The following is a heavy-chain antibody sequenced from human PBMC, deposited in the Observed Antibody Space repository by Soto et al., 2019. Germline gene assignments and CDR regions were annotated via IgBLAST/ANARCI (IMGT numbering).Heavy chain of an antibody. J-gene: IGHJ4*02. Sequence: EVHLLESGGVLVQPGESLRLSCETSGFTFSNCVMTWVSQPPGKRLEWVSVITTNGHTDYADSVKGRFTISRDNSKNTVYLQKNSLRAEDTAVYYCAKGLLNGRWYAADWGQGTLVTVSS. CDR1: GFTFSNCV. CDR3: AKGLLNGRWYAAD. CDR2: ITTNGHT. V-gene: IGHV3-23*01. D-gene: IGHD6-13*01.